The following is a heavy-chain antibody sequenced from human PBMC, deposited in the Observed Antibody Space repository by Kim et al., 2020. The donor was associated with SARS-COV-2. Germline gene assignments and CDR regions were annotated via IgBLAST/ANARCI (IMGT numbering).Heavy chain of an antibody. Sequence: GGSLRLSCAASGFTFSSYWMSWVRQAPGKGLEWVANIKQDGSEKYYVDSVKGRFTISRDNAKNSLYLQMNSLRAEDTAVYYCARDIEGDYYDSSLRPTLDYWGQGTLVTVSS. CDR2: IKQDGSEK. CDR3: ARDIEGDYYDSSLRPTLDY. V-gene: IGHV3-7*01. J-gene: IGHJ4*02. D-gene: IGHD3-22*01. CDR1: GFTFSSYW.